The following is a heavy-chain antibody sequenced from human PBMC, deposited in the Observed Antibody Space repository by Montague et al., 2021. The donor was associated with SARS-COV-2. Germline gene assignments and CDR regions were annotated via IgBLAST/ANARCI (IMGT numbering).Heavy chain of an antibody. V-gene: IGHV4-39*07. D-gene: IGHD3-22*01. CDR2: TYYSGST. CDR1: GGSISSSSYY. Sequence: SETLSLTCTVSGGSISSSSYYWGWIRQPPGKGLEWIGSTYYSGSTYYNPSLKSRVTISVDTSKNQFSLKLSSVTAADTAVYYCARGWCAPGVVVVIWGTFDYWGQGTLVTVSS. CDR3: ARGWCAPGVVVVIWGTFDY. J-gene: IGHJ4*01.